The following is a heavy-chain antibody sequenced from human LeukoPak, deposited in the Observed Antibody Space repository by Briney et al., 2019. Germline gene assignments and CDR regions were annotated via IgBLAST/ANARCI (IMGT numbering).Heavy chain of an antibody. V-gene: IGHV1-69*04. CDR2: IIPIFGIA. J-gene: IGHJ6*02. CDR1: GGTFSSYA. Sequence: SSVKVSCKASGGTFSSYAISWVRQAPGQGLEWMGRIIPIFGIANYAQKFQGRVTITAGKSTNTAYMKLSSLRTEDTAVYYCARAPGIAAAGTDANYYYYYGMDTWGQGTTVTVSS. CDR3: ARAPGIAAAGTDANYYYYYGMDT. D-gene: IGHD6-13*01.